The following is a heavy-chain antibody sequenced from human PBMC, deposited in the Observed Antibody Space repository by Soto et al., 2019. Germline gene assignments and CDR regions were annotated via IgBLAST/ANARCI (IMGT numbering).Heavy chain of an antibody. J-gene: IGHJ4*02. CDR2: IRSKTNSYAT. Sequence: GGSLRLSCAASWFTFGGSAMHWVRQASGEGLEWVGHIRSKTNSYATAYAESVKGRFTISRDDSMNTAYLQMNSLKTEDTAVYFCTRQTDAVQWLVVPTDYNFDYWGQGTLVTVSS. CDR1: WFTFGGSA. D-gene: IGHD6-19*01. V-gene: IGHV3-73*01. CDR3: TRQTDAVQWLVVPTDYNFDY.